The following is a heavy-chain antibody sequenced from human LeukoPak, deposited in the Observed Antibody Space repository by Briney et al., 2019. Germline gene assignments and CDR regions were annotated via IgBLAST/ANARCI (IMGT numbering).Heavy chain of an antibody. CDR3: TRDLGVDTTMIFFDY. CDR2: SSAYNGNT. V-gene: IGHV1-18*01. J-gene: IGHJ4*02. Sequence: ASVKVSCKASGYTFSSFGISWVRQAPGQGLVWMGWSSAYNGNTNYAQKFQGRVTMTTDTSTSTAYMEVRSLRSDDTAVYYCTRDLGVDTTMIFFDYWGQGSLVTVSS. CDR1: GYTFSSFG. D-gene: IGHD5-18*01.